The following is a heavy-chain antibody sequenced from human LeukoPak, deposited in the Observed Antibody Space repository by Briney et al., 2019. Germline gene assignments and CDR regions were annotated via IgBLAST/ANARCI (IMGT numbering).Heavy chain of an antibody. D-gene: IGHD2-15*01. V-gene: IGHV3-11*01. J-gene: IGHJ2*01. CDR3: ASGGGYCSGGSCYTNWYFDL. CDR2: ISSSGSTI. Sequence: GGSLRLSCAASGFTFSDYYMSWIRQASGKGLEWVSYISSSGSTIYYADSVKGRFTISRDNAKNSLYLQMNSLRAEDTAVYYCASGGGYCSGGSCYTNWYFDLWGRGTLVTVSS. CDR1: GFTFSDYY.